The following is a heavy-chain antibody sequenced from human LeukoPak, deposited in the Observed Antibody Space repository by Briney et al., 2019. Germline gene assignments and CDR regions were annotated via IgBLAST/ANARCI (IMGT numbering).Heavy chain of an antibody. CDR3: ARHCTGGSCYQYGMDV. CDR1: GGSISSYY. Sequence: SETLSLTCTVSGGSISSYYWSWIRQPPGKGLEWLGTIYYSGSTYYNPSLKSGVPISVDTSKNQFSVKLSSVTAADTAVYYCARHCTGGSCYQYGMDVWGQGTTVTVSS. CDR2: IYYSGST. D-gene: IGHD2-15*01. J-gene: IGHJ6*02. V-gene: IGHV4-59*04.